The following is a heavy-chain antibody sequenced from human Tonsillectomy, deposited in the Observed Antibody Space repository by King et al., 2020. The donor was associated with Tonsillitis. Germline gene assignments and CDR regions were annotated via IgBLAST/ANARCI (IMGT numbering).Heavy chain of an antibody. CDR1: GHTFTTYY. CDR3: AREEIAVAPGDY. Sequence: VQLVQSGAEVRKPGASVKLSCKASGHTFTTYYVHWVRQAPGQGLEWMGVINPSGGGTSYAQKFQGRVSMTRDTSTSTVYMELSSLRSEDTAVYYCAREEIAVAPGDYWGQGTLVTVSS. V-gene: IGHV1-46*01. D-gene: IGHD6-19*01. CDR2: INPSGGGT. J-gene: IGHJ4*02.